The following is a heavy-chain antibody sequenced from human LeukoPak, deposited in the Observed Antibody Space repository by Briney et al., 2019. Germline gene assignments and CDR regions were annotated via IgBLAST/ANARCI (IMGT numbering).Heavy chain of an antibody. J-gene: IGHJ3*02. Sequence: SETLSLTCAVSGGSVNSDNCYWSWIRQPPGRGLEWIGYIFYTGSTNYNPSLKSRVTISVDTSKNQFSLKVASVTAADTAVYYCARHPSKGSGSNDGAFDIWGQGTMVTVSS. CDR1: GGSVNSDNCY. D-gene: IGHD1-26*01. V-gene: IGHV4-61*01. CDR3: ARHPSKGSGSNDGAFDI. CDR2: IFYTGST.